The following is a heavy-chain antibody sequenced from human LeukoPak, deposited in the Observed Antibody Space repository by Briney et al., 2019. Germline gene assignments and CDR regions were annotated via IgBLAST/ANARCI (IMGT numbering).Heavy chain of an antibody. CDR1: GYTFTGYY. CDR2: INPNSGGT. CDR3: ARGPRTYYYGSGSYYTTNYFDY. J-gene: IGHJ4*02. D-gene: IGHD3-10*01. V-gene: IGHV1-2*04. Sequence: ASVKVSCKASGYTFTGYYMHWVRQAPGQGLEWMGWINPNSGGTNYAQKFQGWVTMTRDTSISTAYMELSRLRSDDTAVYYCARGPRTYYYGSGSYYTTNYFDYWGQGTLVTVSS.